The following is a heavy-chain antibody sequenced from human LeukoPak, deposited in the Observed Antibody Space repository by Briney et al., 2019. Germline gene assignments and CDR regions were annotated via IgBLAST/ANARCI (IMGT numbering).Heavy chain of an antibody. CDR2: IKQDGSQE. D-gene: IGHD2-21*02. J-gene: IGHJ5*02. V-gene: IGHV3-7*01. CDR1: GFTLSSYW. Sequence: PGGSLRLSCAASGFTLSSYWMSWVRQAPGKGLEWVANIKQDGSQEYYVDSVKGRFTISRDNAKNSLYLQMNSLRADDTAVYYCATGPRGGDYPPPWGQGTLVTVSS. CDR3: ATGPRGGDYPPP.